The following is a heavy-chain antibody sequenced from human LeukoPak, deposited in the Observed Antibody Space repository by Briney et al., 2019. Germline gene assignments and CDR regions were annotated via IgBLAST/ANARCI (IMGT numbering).Heavy chain of an antibody. V-gene: IGHV1-2*04. CDR3: ARDEVVPAAQADY. CDR2: INPNSGGT. CDR1: GYTFTGYY. Sequence: ASVKVSCKASGYTFTGYYMHWVRQAPGQGLEWMGWINPNSGGTNYAQKFQGWVTMTRDTSISTAYMELSRLRSDDTAVYYCARDEVVPAAQADYWGQGTLVTVSS. J-gene: IGHJ4*02. D-gene: IGHD2-2*01.